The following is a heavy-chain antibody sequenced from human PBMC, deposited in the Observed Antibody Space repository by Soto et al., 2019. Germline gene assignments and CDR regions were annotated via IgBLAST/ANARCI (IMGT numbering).Heavy chain of an antibody. D-gene: IGHD2-15*01. CDR1: GGSISSGGYY. CDR3: ARGSAASSWFDP. J-gene: IGHJ5*02. CDR2: IYYSGST. Sequence: QVQLQESGPGLVKPSQTLSLTCTVSGGSISSGGYYWSWIRQHPGKGLEWIGYIYYSGSTYYNPSPERRVTIPVDTSKNQFSLKLSSVTAADTAVYYCARGSAASSWFDPWGQGTLVTVSS. V-gene: IGHV4-31*03.